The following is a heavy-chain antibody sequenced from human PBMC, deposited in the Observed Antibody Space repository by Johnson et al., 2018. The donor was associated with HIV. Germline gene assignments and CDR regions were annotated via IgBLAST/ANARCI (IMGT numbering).Heavy chain of an antibody. CDR2: ISYDGSNK. J-gene: IGHJ3*02. CDR3: ARDRGVVVLHGAFDI. CDR1: GFTFSSYA. V-gene: IGHV3-30*14. D-gene: IGHD2-2*01. Sequence: QEQLVESGGGVVQPGRSLRLSCAASGFTFSSYAMHWVRQAPGKGPEWVAVISYDGSNKYYEEPVKGRFTISSDNSKNTLYLQMNSLRAEDTAVYYCARDRGVVVLHGAFDIWGQGTMVTVSS.